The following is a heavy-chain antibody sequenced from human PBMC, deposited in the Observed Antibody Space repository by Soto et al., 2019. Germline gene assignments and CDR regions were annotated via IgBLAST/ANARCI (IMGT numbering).Heavy chain of an antibody. J-gene: IGHJ5*02. CDR1: GFTFSSYG. CDR2: IWYDGSNK. CDR3: ARGPGGSVGVVAATDSGWFDP. Sequence: QVQLVESGGGVVQPGRSLRLSCAASGFTFSSYGMHWVRQAPGKGLEWVAVIWYDGSNKYYADSVKGRFTISRDNSKNTLYLKLNGRGAEDTAVYYCARGPGGSVGVVAATDSGWFDPWGQGTLVTVSS. D-gene: IGHD2-15*01. V-gene: IGHV3-33*01.